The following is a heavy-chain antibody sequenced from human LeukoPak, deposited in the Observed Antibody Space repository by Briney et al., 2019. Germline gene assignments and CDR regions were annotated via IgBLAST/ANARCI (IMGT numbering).Heavy chain of an antibody. V-gene: IGHV3-21*01. D-gene: IGHD6-13*01. CDR3: AREAFSGSWYFP. J-gene: IGHJ5*02. CDR1: GFTFSSYS. CDR2: ISSSSSYI. Sequence: GGSLRLSCAASGFTFSSYSMNWVRQAPGKGLEWVSSISSSSSYIYYADSVKGRFTISRDNAKNSLYLRMNSLRAEDTAVYYCAREAFSGSWYFPWGQGTLVTVSS.